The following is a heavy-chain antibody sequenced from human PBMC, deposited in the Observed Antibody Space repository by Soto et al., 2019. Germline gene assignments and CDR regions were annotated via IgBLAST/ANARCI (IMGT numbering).Heavy chain of an antibody. CDR3: ARYNTPPLYGMDV. V-gene: IGHV4-59*01. Sequence: QVQLQESGPGLVKPSETLSLTCTVSGGSISSYYWSWIRQPPGKGLEWIGYIYYSGSTNYNPSLKSRVTISVDTSKNQFSLKLSSVTAADTAVYYCARYNTPPLYGMDVWGQGTTVTVSS. J-gene: IGHJ6*02. D-gene: IGHD1-20*01. CDR1: GGSISSYY. CDR2: IYYSGST.